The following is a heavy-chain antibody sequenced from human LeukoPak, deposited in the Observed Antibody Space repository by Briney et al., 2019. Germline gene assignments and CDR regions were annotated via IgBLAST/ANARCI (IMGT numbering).Heavy chain of an antibody. Sequence: SETLSLTCTVSGGSISSYYWSWIRQPAGKGLEWIGRIYTSGSTNYNPSLKSRVTMSVDTSKNQFSLKLSSVTAADTAVYYCARTYKGYSSSWYFDYWGQGTLVTVSS. D-gene: IGHD6-13*01. V-gene: IGHV4-4*07. J-gene: IGHJ4*02. CDR3: ARTYKGYSSSWYFDY. CDR2: IYTSGST. CDR1: GGSISSYY.